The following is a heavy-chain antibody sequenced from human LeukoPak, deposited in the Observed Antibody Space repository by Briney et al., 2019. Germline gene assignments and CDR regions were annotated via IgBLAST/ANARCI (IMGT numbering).Heavy chain of an antibody. V-gene: IGHV3-53*04. D-gene: IGHD6-13*01. Sequence: GRSLRLSCAASGFTVSSNYMSWVRQAPGKGLEWVSVIYSGGSTYYAGSVKGRFTISRHNSKNTLYLQMNSLRAEDTAVYYCARDRAAAFDIWGQGTMVTVSS. CDR2: IYSGGST. CDR3: ARDRAAAFDI. J-gene: IGHJ3*02. CDR1: GFTVSSNY.